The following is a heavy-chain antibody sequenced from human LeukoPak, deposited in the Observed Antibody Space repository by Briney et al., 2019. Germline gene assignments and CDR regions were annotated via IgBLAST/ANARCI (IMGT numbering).Heavy chain of an antibody. CDR3: ARHKAAAHYYYYGMDV. CDR2: IYPGDSDT. CDR1: GYSFTSYW. J-gene: IGHJ6*02. V-gene: IGHV5-51*01. Sequence: GESLKISCKGSGYSFTSYWIGWVRQMPGKGLEWMGIIYPGDSDTRYSPSFQGQVTISADKSDSTAYLQWSSLKASDTAMYYCARHKAAAHYYYYGMDVWGQGATVTVSS. D-gene: IGHD6-13*01.